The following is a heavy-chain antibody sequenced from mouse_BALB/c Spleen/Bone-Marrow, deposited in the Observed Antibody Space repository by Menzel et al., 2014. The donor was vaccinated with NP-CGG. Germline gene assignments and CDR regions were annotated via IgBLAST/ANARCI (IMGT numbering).Heavy chain of an antibody. CDR3: ARHEDGYYDAMDY. CDR2: ISSGGGST. J-gene: IGHJ4*01. V-gene: IGHV5-12-1*01. Sequence: EVKLVESGGGLVKPGGSLKLSCAASGFAFSSYDMSWVRQTPEKRLEWVAYISSGGGSTYYPDTVKGRFTISRDNAKNTLYLQMSSLKSGDTAMYYCARHEDGYYDAMDYWGQGTSVTVSS. D-gene: IGHD2-3*01. CDR1: GFAFSSYD.